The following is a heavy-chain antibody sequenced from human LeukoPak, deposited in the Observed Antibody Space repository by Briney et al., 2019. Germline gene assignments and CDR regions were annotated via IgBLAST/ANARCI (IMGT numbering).Heavy chain of an antibody. CDR2: ISGGGGGA. CDR3: AKSRARREGSSGSIDY. D-gene: IGHD3-22*01. CDR1: GSTFSSEV. J-gene: IGHJ4*02. Sequence: PGGALRLSCVASGSTFSSEVMGWGARAPGKGLDGSPSISGGGGGAYYADPAKGRFTISRDNSKNTLHLQMNSLRAEDTAIYYCAKSRARREGSSGSIDYWGQGTLVTVSS. V-gene: IGHV3-23*01.